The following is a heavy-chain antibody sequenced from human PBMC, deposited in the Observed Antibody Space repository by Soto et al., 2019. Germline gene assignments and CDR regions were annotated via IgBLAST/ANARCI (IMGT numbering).Heavy chain of an antibody. Sequence: QVQLVKSGAEVKKPGSSVKVSCKASGGTFSSYAISWVRQAPGQGLEWMGGIIPIFGTANYAQKFQGRVTITADESTRTAYRELSSLRSEDTAVYYCARESRYCSGGSCYFLPGIDYWGQGTLVTVSS. CDR2: IIPIFGTA. CDR1: GGTFSSYA. V-gene: IGHV1-69*12. CDR3: ARESRYCSGGSCYFLPGIDY. D-gene: IGHD2-15*01. J-gene: IGHJ4*02.